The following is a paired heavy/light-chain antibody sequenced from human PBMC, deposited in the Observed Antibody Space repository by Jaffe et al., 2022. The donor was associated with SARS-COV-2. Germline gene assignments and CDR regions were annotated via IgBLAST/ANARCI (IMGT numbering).Light chain of an antibody. J-gene: IGKJ1*01. CDR3: MQATQFPRT. CDR2: KIS. Sequence: IVMTQTPLSSPVTLGQPASISCRSSQSLVHSNGNTYLSWLQQRPGQPPRLLIYKISNRFSGVPDRFSGSGAGTDFTLRISRVEAEDVGVYYCMQATQFPRTFGQGTKVEIK. V-gene: IGKV2-24*01. CDR1: QSLVHSNGNTY.
Heavy chain of an antibody. CDR2: ISRDSDAT. CDR1: GFDFDVYP. Sequence: EVQLVESGGVVVEPGGSLRLSCAASGFDFDVYPMHWVRQAPGKGLEWVSLISRDSDATYYADSVRGRFTVSRDNHKNSLYLQMNSLRAEDTALYYCAKGEYDSSEPDHWGQGTLVTVSS. CDR3: AKGEYDSSEPDH. J-gene: IGHJ4*02. D-gene: IGHD5-18*01. V-gene: IGHV3-43D*03.